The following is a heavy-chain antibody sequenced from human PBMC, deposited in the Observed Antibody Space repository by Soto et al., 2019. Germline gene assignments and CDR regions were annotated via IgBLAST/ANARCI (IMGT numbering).Heavy chain of an antibody. V-gene: IGHV1-18*01. Sequence: VQLVQSGTEVKKPGASVKVSCKTSGYTFTTYGVNWVRQAPGQGLEWMGWTSGYNGNTNYPQKFQGRVTMTTDTSRSTAYMELRSLTFEDTAVYYCARGSHGSGYAVYWGQGTLVTVPS. CDR1: GYTFTTYG. J-gene: IGHJ4*02. CDR2: TSGYNGNT. D-gene: IGHD3-3*01. CDR3: ARGSHGSGYAVY.